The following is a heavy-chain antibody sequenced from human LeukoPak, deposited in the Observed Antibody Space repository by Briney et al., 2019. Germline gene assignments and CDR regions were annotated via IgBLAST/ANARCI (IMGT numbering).Heavy chain of an antibody. CDR2: IYSGGRT. CDR1: GFTVSTNY. J-gene: IGHJ4*02. Sequence: GGSLRLSCAASGFTVSTNYMSWVRKAPGKGLEWVSVIYSGGRTYYEDSVKGRFTISRDNSKDTLYLQMNSLRAEDTAVYYCARESNSGYYLSYWGQGTLVTVSS. D-gene: IGHD3-22*01. CDR3: ARESNSGYYLSY. V-gene: IGHV3-66*01.